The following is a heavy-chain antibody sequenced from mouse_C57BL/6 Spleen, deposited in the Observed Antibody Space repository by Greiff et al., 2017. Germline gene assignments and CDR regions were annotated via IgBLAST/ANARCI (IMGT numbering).Heavy chain of an antibody. J-gene: IGHJ4*01. CDR2: ISSGSSTI. CDR3: ARGYGPAMDY. Sequence: EVKVVESGGGLVKPGGSLKLSCAASGFTFSDYGMHWVRQAPEKGLEWVAYISSGSSTIYYADTVKGRFTISRDNAKNTLFLQMTSLRSEDTAMYYCARGYGPAMDYWGQGTSVTVSS. D-gene: IGHD1-1*01. V-gene: IGHV5-17*01. CDR1: GFTFSDYG.